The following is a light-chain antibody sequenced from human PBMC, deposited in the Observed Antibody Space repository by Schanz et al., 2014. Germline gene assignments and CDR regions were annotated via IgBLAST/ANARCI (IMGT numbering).Light chain of an antibody. CDR2: AAS. V-gene: IGKV1-27*01. CDR1: QGISTY. CDR3: QQFQIYPWT. Sequence: DIQMTQSPSSLSASVGDRVTITCQASQGISTYLAWYQQKPGKVPKLLIYAASTLQSGVPSRFSGSGSGTDFTLTISSLQPDDFATYYCQQFQIYPWTFGQGTKVELK. J-gene: IGKJ1*01.